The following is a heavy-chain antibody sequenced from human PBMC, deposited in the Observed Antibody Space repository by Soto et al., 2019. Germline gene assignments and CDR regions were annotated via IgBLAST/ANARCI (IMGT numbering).Heavy chain of an antibody. Sequence: PGGSLRLSCAASGFTFRDYYMSWIRQGPGKGLEWVSYISSSGNTIYYADSMKGRFTISRDNARNSLYLQMNSLRAEDTAVYYCARALYCVSTGCPLPDAFYMWGQGTMVTVSS. V-gene: IGHV3-11*01. CDR3: ARALYCVSTGCPLPDAFYM. J-gene: IGHJ3*02. CDR2: ISSSGNTI. D-gene: IGHD2-2*01. CDR1: GFTFRDYY.